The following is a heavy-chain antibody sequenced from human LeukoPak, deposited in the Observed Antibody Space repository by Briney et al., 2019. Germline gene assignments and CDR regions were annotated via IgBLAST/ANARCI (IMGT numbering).Heavy chain of an antibody. D-gene: IGHD6-13*01. CDR1: GFTFSSYA. Sequence: GGSLRLSCAASGFTFSSYAMHWVRQAPGKGLEYVSAISSNGGSTYYANSVKGRFTISRDNSKNTLYLQMNSLRAEDTAVYYCAKRFSSSWYYFDYWGQGTLVTVSS. CDR3: AKRFSSSWYYFDY. J-gene: IGHJ4*02. CDR2: ISSNGGST. V-gene: IGHV3-64*01.